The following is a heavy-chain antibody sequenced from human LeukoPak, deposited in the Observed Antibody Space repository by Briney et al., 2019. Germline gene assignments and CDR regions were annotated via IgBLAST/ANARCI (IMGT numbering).Heavy chain of an antibody. Sequence: PSETLSLTCAVYGGSFSGYYWSWIRQPPGKGLEWIGEISHRGRTKYKPSLKSRVTISVDTSKKQFSLRLSSVTAADTAVYYCARAGGLGYCSSTSCYAGGDYWGQGTLVTVSS. D-gene: IGHD2-2*01. V-gene: IGHV4-34*01. CDR3: ARAGGLGYCSSTSCYAGGDY. CDR1: GGSFSGYY. CDR2: ISHRGRT. J-gene: IGHJ4*02.